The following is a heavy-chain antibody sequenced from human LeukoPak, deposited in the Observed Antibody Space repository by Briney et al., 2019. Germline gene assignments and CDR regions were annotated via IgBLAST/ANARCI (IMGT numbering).Heavy chain of an antibody. CDR3: AKWPPGYSSGLDRTDAFDI. J-gene: IGHJ3*02. D-gene: IGHD6-19*01. Sequence: GGSLRLSCAASGFTFSSYEMNWVRQAPGKGLEWASYISSSGSTIYYADSVKGRFTISRDNSKNTLYLQMNSLRAEDTAVYYCAKWPPGYSSGLDRTDAFDIWGQGTMVTVSS. V-gene: IGHV3-48*03. CDR2: ISSSGSTI. CDR1: GFTFSSYE.